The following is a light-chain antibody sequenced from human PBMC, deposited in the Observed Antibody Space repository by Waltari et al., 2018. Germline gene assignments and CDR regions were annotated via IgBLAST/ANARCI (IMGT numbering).Light chain of an antibody. Sequence: EIVLTQSPGTLSLSPGERATLSCRASQSVRSSYLAWYQQQPGQAPMLLSYGASSRATGIPDRCSGSGSGTEFTLTISRLEPEDFAVYYCHQYGSSPRTFGQGAKVEIK. CDR1: QSVRSSY. CDR2: GAS. J-gene: IGKJ1*01. V-gene: IGKV3-20*01. CDR3: HQYGSSPRT.